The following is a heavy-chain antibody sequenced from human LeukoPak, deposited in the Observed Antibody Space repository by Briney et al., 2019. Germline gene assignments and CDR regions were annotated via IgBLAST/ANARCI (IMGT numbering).Heavy chain of an antibody. CDR1: GFTFSSYG. D-gene: IGHD2-15*01. Sequence: GGSLRLSCAASGFTFSSYGMSWVRQIPGKGLEWVSAISGSDDGTYYADSVKGRFTISRDNSRNTLYLQMNTLRAEDTAVYFCAKSPVSSCRGSFCYPFDYWGQGNLVTVSS. V-gene: IGHV3-23*01. CDR2: ISGSDDGT. J-gene: IGHJ4*02. CDR3: AKSPVSSCRGSFCYPFDY.